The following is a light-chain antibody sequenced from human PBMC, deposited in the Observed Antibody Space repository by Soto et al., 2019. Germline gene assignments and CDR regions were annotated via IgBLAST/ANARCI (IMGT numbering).Light chain of an antibody. CDR3: QPSYSTPLT. CDR2: AAS. CDR1: QSISSY. J-gene: IGKJ2*01. Sequence: DIQMTQSPSSLSASVGDRVTIICRASQSISSYLNWYQQKPGKAPKLLIYAASSLQSGVPSRFSGSGSGTDFTLTISSLQPEDFATYYCQPSYSTPLTFGQGTKLEIK. V-gene: IGKV1-39*01.